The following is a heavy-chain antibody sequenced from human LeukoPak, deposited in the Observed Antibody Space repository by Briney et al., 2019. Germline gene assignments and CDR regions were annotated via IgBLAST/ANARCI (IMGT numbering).Heavy chain of an antibody. CDR3: ARDRYYYDSSGYLFDP. V-gene: IGHV4-4*07. CDR2: IYTSGST. Sequence: PSETLSLTCTVSGGSISSYYWSWIRQPPGKGLEWIGRIYTSGSTSYNPSLKSRVTMSVDTSKNQFSLKLSSVTAADTAVYYCARDRYYYDSSGYLFDPWGQGTLVTVSS. D-gene: IGHD3-22*01. CDR1: GGSISSYY. J-gene: IGHJ5*02.